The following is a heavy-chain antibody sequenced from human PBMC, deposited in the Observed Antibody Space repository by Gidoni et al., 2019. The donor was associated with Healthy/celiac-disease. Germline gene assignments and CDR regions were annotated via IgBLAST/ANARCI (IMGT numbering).Heavy chain of an antibody. CDR3: ARRDYGSGSEALGDY. CDR1: GNSFHSYW. J-gene: IGHJ4*02. Sequence: EVQLVQSGAEVKKPGESLKLSCKGSGNSFHSYWIGWVRQMPGKGLEWMGIIYPGDSDTRYSPSFQGQVTISADKSISTAYLQWSSLKASDTAMYYCARRDYGSGSEALGDYWGQGTLVTVSS. CDR2: IYPGDSDT. V-gene: IGHV5-51*01. D-gene: IGHD3-10*01.